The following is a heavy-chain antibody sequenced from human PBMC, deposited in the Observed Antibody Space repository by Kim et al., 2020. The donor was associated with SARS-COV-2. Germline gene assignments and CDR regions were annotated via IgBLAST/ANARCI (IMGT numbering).Heavy chain of an antibody. CDR3: AKESRVTTDATGGDFFTS. Sequence: GGSLRLSCVASGFPFTTYTMNWVRQAPGKGLEWVSGISGSGRSTYYADSVKGRFTVTRDNSKNTLYLQMNSLRVEDTAVYYCAKESRVTTDATGGDFFTSWGQGTLVTVSS. J-gene: IGHJ5*02. D-gene: IGHD3-3*01. CDR1: GFPFTTYT. V-gene: IGHV3-23*01. CDR2: ISGSGRST.